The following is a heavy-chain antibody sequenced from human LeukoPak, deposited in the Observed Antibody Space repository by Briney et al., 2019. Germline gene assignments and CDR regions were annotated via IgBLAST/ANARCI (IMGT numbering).Heavy chain of an antibody. CDR1: GGSISSYY. J-gene: IGHJ2*01. Sequence: SETLSLTCTVSGGSISSYYWSWIRQPPGKGLEWIGYIYYSGSTNYNPSLKSRVTISVDTSKNQFSLKLSSVTAADTAVYYCGRDEAAAGPFDLWGRGTLVTVSS. CDR3: GRDEAAAGPFDL. V-gene: IGHV4-59*01. CDR2: IYYSGST. D-gene: IGHD6-13*01.